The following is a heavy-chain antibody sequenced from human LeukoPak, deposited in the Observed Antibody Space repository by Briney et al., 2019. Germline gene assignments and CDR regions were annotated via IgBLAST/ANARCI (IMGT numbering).Heavy chain of an antibody. CDR3: AKDRVGSSSWYPYYFDY. Sequence: GGSLRLSCAASGFTFSSYAMSWVRQAPGKGLEWVSAISGSGGSTYYADSVKGRFTISRDNSKNTLYLQMNSLRAEDTAEYYCAKDRVGSSSWYPYYFDYWGQGTLVTVSS. J-gene: IGHJ4*02. CDR2: ISGSGGST. D-gene: IGHD6-13*01. V-gene: IGHV3-23*01. CDR1: GFTFSSYA.